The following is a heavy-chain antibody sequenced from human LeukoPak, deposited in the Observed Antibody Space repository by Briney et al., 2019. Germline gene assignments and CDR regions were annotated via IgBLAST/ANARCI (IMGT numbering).Heavy chain of an antibody. Sequence: SETLSLTCTVSGGSISSGGYYWSWIRQPPGKGLEWIGSIYYSGSTNYNPSLKSRVTISVDTSKNQFSLKLSSVTAADTAVYYCARVGETTYWFDPWGQGTLVTVSS. V-gene: IGHV4-61*08. CDR1: GGSISSGGYY. D-gene: IGHD3-10*01. J-gene: IGHJ5*02. CDR3: ARVGETTYWFDP. CDR2: IYYSGST.